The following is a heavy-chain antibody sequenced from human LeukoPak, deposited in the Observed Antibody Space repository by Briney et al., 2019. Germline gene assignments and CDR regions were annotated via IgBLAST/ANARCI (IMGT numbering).Heavy chain of an antibody. D-gene: IGHD3-16*01. Sequence: GGSLRLSCAASGFTFSNYGMHWVRRAPGKALEWVTFIRYDGCKKYYADSVKGRFTISRDNAKNSLYLQMHSLRAEDTAVYYCARVVWGQLTYYFDYWGQGTLVTVSS. CDR2: IRYDGCKK. J-gene: IGHJ4*02. CDR3: ARVVWGQLTYYFDY. V-gene: IGHV3-30*02. CDR1: GFTFSNYG.